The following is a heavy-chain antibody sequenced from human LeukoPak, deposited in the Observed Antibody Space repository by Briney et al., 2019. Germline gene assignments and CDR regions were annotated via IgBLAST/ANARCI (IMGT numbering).Heavy chain of an antibody. J-gene: IGHJ4*02. CDR1: GLTLSSYA. V-gene: IGHV3-23*01. Sequence: AGGSLRLSCAASGLTLSSYAMSWVRQAPGKGLEWVSAISGSGGSTYYADSVKGRFTISRDNSKNTLYLQMNSLRAEDTAVYYCAKAAAPPYYFDYWGQGTLVTVSS. D-gene: IGHD6-6*01. CDR2: ISGSGGST. CDR3: AKAAAPPYYFDY.